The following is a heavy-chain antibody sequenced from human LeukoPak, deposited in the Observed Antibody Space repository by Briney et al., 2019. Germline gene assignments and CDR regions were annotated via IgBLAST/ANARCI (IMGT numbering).Heavy chain of an antibody. CDR2: MNPNSGNT. V-gene: IGHV1-8*01. Sequence: ASVKVSCKASGYTFTSYDINWVRQATGQGLEWMGWMNPNSGNTGYAQKFQGRVTMTRNTSISTAYMELSSLRSEDTAVYYCARGCSSTSSHSRDFDYWGQGTLVTVSS. J-gene: IGHJ4*02. CDR1: GYTFTSYD. CDR3: ARGCSSTSSHSRDFDY. D-gene: IGHD2-2*01.